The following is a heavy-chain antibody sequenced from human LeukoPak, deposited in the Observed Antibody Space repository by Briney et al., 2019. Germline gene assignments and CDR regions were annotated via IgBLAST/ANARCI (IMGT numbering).Heavy chain of an antibody. CDR2: MNANSGKT. CDR3: AREFRTDAS. Sequence: ASVKVSCKASGYTFTSYDINWVRQATGRGLEWMGYMNANSGKTGYAQKFQDRVTMTWDTSISTAYMELSSLRSEDTAVYYCAREFRTDASWGQGTLVTVSS. D-gene: IGHD1-1*01. V-gene: IGHV1-8*01. J-gene: IGHJ4*02. CDR1: GYTFTSYD.